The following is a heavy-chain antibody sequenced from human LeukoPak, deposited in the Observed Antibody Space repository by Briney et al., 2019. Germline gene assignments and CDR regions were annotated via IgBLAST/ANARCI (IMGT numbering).Heavy chain of an antibody. D-gene: IGHD5-12*01. J-gene: IGHJ3*02. V-gene: IGHV3-7*01. CDR1: GFTFSNYW. CDR2: IKQDGSEK. CDR3: ARDLTHSGYDLGAFDI. Sequence: GGSLRLSCAASGFTFSNYWRSWVRPAPGKGLEWVANIKQDGSEKYYVDSVKGRFTISRDNAKNSLYLQMNSLRAEDTAVYYCARDLTHSGYDLGAFDIWGQGTMVTVSS.